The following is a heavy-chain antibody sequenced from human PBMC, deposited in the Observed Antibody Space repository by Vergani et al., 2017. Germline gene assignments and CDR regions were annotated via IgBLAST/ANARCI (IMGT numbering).Heavy chain of an antibody. CDR2: INPNSGGT. Sequence: QVQLVQSGAEVKKPGASVKVSCKASGYTFTGYYMHWVRQAPGQGLEWMGWINPNSGGTNYAQKFQGRVTMTRNTSISTAYMELSSLRSEDTAVYYCARDGGNAGYCSGGSCYYYYGMDVWGQGTTVTVSS. CDR3: ARDGGNAGYCSGGSCYYYYGMDV. J-gene: IGHJ6*02. V-gene: IGHV1-2*02. D-gene: IGHD2-15*01. CDR1: GYTFTGYY.